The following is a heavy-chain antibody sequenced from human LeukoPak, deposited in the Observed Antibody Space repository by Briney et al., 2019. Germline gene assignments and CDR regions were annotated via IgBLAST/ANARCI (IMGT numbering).Heavy chain of an antibody. J-gene: IGHJ4*02. V-gene: IGHV1-18*01. D-gene: IGHD3-3*01. CDR1: GYTFTSYG. Sequence: ASVKVSCKASGYTFTSYGISWVRQAPGQGLERMGWISAYNGNTNYAQKLQGRVTMTTDTSTSTAYMELRSLRSDDTAVYYCARDPPHYDFWSGQQFDYWGQGTLVTVSS. CDR2: ISAYNGNT. CDR3: ARDPPHYDFWSGQQFDY.